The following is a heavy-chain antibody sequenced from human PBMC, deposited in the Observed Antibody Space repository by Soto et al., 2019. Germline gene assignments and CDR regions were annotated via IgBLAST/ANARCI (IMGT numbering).Heavy chain of an antibody. CDR1: GDTFSSYA. CDR3: ARDPLSSFAMDV. D-gene: IGHD6-6*01. J-gene: IGHJ6*02. V-gene: IGHV1-69*13. CDR2: IIPTFGRT. Sequence: GASVKVSCKASGDTFSSYAISWVRQAPGKGLEWMGKIIPTFGRTNYAQKFQGRLKISADDSTSTAYMELSSLLSEDTAVYYCARDPLSSFAMDVWDQGTTVTVSS.